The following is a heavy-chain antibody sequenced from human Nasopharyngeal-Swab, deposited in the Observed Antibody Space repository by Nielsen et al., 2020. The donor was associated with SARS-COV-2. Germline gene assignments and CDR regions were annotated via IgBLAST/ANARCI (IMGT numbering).Heavy chain of an antibody. CDR2: INPNSGGT. D-gene: IGHD3-3*01. V-gene: IGHV1-2*06. Sequence: ASAKVSCKASGYTFTGYYLHWVRQAPGQGLEWMGRINPNSGGTNYAQKFQGRVTMTRDTSISTVYMELSRLRFDDTAVYYCSRGGDFWSGWELDYFYYYGMDVWGQGTTVTVSS. J-gene: IGHJ6*02. CDR1: GYTFTGYY. CDR3: SRGGDFWSGWELDYFYYYGMDV.